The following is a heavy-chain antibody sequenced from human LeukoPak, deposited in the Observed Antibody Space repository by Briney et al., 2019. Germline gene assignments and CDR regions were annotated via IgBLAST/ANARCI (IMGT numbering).Heavy chain of an antibody. D-gene: IGHD6-19*01. J-gene: IGHJ4*02. CDR1: GFTVSSNY. Sequence: PGGSLRLSCAASGFTVSSNYMSWIRQAPGKGLEWVSVIYSGGSTYYADSVKGRFTISRDNSKNTLYLQMNSLRAEDTAVYYCASRRGWTKGVGYWGQGTLVTVSS. V-gene: IGHV3-66*01. CDR3: ASRRGWTKGVGY. CDR2: IYSGGST.